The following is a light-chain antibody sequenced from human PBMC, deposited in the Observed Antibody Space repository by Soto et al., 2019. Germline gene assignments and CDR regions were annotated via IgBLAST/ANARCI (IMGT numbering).Light chain of an antibody. CDR1: QSVLHSSDNKNY. CDR2: WAS. V-gene: IGKV4-1*01. Sequence: DIVMTQSPDSLAVSLGERATINCKSSQSVLHSSDNKNYLVWYQQNPGQPPKLLIYWASTRASGVPDRFSGSASGTDFTLTISSLQAEDVTVYYCQQYYSSPPTFGQGTKLEIK. CDR3: QQYYSSPPT. J-gene: IGKJ2*01.